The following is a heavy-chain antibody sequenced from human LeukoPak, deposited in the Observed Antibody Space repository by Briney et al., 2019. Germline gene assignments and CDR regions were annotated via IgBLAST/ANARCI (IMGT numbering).Heavy chain of an antibody. Sequence: PSETLPLTCTVSGGSISSYYWSWIRQPAGKGLEWIGYIYYSGSTNYNPSLKSRVTISVDTSKNQFSLKLSSVTAADTAVYYCARGVRSAAGTGDAFDIWGQGTMVTVSS. CDR1: GGSISSYY. J-gene: IGHJ3*02. CDR3: ARGVRSAAGTGDAFDI. V-gene: IGHV4-59*12. CDR2: IYYSGST. D-gene: IGHD6-13*01.